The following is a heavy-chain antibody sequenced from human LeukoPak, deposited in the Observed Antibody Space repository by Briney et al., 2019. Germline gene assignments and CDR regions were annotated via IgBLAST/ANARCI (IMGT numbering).Heavy chain of an antibody. Sequence: ASVKVSCKVSGYTLTELSMHWVRQAPGKGLEWMGGFDPEDGETIYAQKFQGRVTMTEDTSTDTAYMELSSLRSEDTAVYYCATHVHLYDSSGYLNWGQGTLVTVSS. J-gene: IGHJ4*02. D-gene: IGHD3-22*01. CDR1: GYTLTELS. V-gene: IGHV1-24*01. CDR3: ATHVHLYDSSGYLN. CDR2: FDPEDGET.